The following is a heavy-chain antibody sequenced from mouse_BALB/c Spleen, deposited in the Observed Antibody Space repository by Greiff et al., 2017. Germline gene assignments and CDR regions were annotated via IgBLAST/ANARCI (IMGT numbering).Heavy chain of an antibody. D-gene: IGHD2-1*01. CDR2: ISYSGST. Sequence: EVQRVESGPGLVKPSQSLSLTCTVTGYSITSDYAWNWIRQFPGNKLEWMGYISYSGSTSYNPSLKSRISITRDTSKNQFFLQLNSVTTEDTATYYCARYYGNYGFAYWGQGTLVTVSA. CDR1: GYSITSDYA. CDR3: ARYYGNYGFAY. J-gene: IGHJ3*01. V-gene: IGHV3-2*02.